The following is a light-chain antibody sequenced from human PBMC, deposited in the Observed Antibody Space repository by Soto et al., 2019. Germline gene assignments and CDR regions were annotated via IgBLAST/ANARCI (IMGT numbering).Light chain of an antibody. CDR3: QQRSRWPT. CDR1: QTVSSS. Sequence: EIVLTQSPATLSLSPGERATLSCRASQTVSSSLAWFQQKPGQAPRLLIYDVSVRATGIPVRFSGSGSGTDFTLTISSLEHEDFAVYYCQQRSRWPTFGGGTKVEIK. CDR2: DVS. V-gene: IGKV3-11*01. J-gene: IGKJ4*01.